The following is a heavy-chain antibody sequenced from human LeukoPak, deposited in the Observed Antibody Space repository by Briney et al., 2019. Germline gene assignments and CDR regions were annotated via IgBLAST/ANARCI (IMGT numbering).Heavy chain of an antibody. Sequence: SVKVSCKASGGTFSSYAISWVRQAPGQGLEWMGRIIPIFGTANYAQKFQGRVTITADKSTSTAYMELSSLRSEDTAVYYCASSSQVGATTAFDYWGQGTLVTVSS. J-gene: IGHJ4*02. CDR3: ASSSQVGATTAFDY. V-gene: IGHV1-69*06. CDR1: GGTFSSYA. CDR2: IIPIFGTA. D-gene: IGHD1-26*01.